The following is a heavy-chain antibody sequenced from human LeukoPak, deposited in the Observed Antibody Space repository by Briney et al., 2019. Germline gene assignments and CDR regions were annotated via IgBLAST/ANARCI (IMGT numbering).Heavy chain of an antibody. CDR3: ARVLGSGWTYYFDY. Sequence: SETLSLTCTVSGGSISSYYWSWIRQPAGKGLEWIGRIYTSGSTNYNPSLKSRVTMSVDTSKNQFSLKLSSVTAADTAVYYCARVLGSGWTYYFDYWGQGTLVTVSS. J-gene: IGHJ4*02. D-gene: IGHD6-19*01. V-gene: IGHV4-4*07. CDR1: GGSISSYY. CDR2: IYTSGST.